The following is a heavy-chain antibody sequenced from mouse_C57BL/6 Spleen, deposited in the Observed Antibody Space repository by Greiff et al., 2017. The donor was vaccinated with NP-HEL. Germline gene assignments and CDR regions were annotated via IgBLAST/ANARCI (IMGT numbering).Heavy chain of an antibody. D-gene: IGHD1-1*01. V-gene: IGHV1-15*01. CDR3: TRRDYGSSYPDY. Sequence: QVLLQQSGAELVRPGASVTLSCKASGYTFTDYEMHWVKQTPVHGLEWIGAIDPETGGTAYNQKFKGKAILTADKSSSTAYMELRSLTSEDSAVYYCTRRDYGSSYPDYWGQGTTLTVSS. CDR2: IDPETGGT. J-gene: IGHJ2*01. CDR1: GYTFTDYE.